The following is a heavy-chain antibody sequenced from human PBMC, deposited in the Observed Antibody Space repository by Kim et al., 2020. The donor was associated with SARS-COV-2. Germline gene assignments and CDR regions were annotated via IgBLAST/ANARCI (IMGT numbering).Heavy chain of an antibody. CDR3: SKERTYGDYNYYGMDV. D-gene: IGHD2-21*01. J-gene: IGHJ6*01. Sequence: SVKGRFTIARDNAKNSLYLQMNSLRAEDTAVYYCSKERTYGDYNYYGMDVWGQGTTVTVSS. V-gene: IGHV3-21*01.